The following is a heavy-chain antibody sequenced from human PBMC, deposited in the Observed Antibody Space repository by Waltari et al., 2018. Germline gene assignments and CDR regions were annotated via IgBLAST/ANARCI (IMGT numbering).Heavy chain of an antibody. V-gene: IGHV1-69*15. CDR1: GGSFSSYA. D-gene: IGHD3-22*01. CDR3: ARDGPYYDSSGYHIALGYYGMDV. J-gene: IGHJ6*02. CDR2: IIPIFGTA. Sequence: QVQLVQSGAEVKKPGSSVKVYCKASGGSFSSYAISWVRPAAGQGLEWMGRIIPIFGTANYAQKCQGRVTITADESTSTAYMELSSLRSEDTAVYYCARDGPYYDSSGYHIALGYYGMDVWGQGTTVTVSS.